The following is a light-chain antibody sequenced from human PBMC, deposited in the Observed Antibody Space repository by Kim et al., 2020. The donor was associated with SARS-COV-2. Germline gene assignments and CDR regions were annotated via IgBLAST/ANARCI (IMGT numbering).Light chain of an antibody. CDR1: KLGDKY. Sequence: SVSQGQTACITGSGDKLGDKYACWYQQKPGQSPVLGIYQDSKRPSGIPERFSGSNSGNTATLTISGTQAMDEADYYCQAWDSSTAVFGGGTQLTVL. CDR3: QAWDSSTAV. CDR2: QDS. J-gene: IGLJ3*02. V-gene: IGLV3-1*01.